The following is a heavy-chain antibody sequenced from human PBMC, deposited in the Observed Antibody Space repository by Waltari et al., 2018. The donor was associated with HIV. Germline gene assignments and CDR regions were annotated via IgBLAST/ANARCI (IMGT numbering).Heavy chain of an antibody. CDR1: GGSISSYS. CDR2: IYYSGST. D-gene: IGHD6-13*01. V-gene: IGHV4-59*01. Sequence: QVQLQESGPGLVKPSATLSLTCTVSGGSISSYSWSWIRQPPGKGLEWIGYIYYSGSTTYTPSLKSRVTISVDTSKNQCSLKLSSVTAADTAVYYCARSWYSSSWYFDYWGQGTLVTVSS. CDR3: ARSWYSSSWYFDY. J-gene: IGHJ4*02.